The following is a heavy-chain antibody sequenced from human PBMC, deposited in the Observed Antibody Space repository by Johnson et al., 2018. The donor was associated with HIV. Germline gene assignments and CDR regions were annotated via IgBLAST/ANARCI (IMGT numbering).Heavy chain of an antibody. CDR2: ISCDGSYK. CDR3: ARDLYYYDTSGYYLNGPDAFDI. CDR1: GFTFSSYA. V-gene: IGHV3-30*04. J-gene: IGHJ3*02. Sequence: QVQLVESGGGVVQPGRSLRLSCAASGFTFSSYAMHWVRQAPGKGLEWVAVISCDGSYKYYADSVKGRFTISRDSFKNTLYLQVNSLRAEDTAVYYCARDLYYYDTSGYYLNGPDAFDIWGQGTMVTVSS. D-gene: IGHD3-22*01.